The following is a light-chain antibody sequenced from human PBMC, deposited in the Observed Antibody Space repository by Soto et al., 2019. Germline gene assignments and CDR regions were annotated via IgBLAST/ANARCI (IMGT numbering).Light chain of an antibody. CDR3: QHYGSSRWT. Sequence: EIVLTQSPGTLSLSPGERATLSCRASQSVSGSYLAWYQQKPGQAPRLLIYGASSRATGIPDRFSGSGSGTDFTLTSNRLEPEDFAVYYCQHYGSSRWTFGQGTKVEMK. V-gene: IGKV3-20*01. J-gene: IGKJ1*01. CDR1: QSVSGSY. CDR2: GAS.